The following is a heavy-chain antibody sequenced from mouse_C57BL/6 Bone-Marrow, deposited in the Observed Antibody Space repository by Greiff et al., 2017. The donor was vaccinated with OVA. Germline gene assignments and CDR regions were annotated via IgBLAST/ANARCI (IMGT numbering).Heavy chain of an antibody. Sequence: EVQGVESGGDLVKPGGSLKLSCAASGFTFSSYGMSWVRQTPDKRLEWVATISSGGSYTYYPDSVKGRFTISRDNAKNTLYLQMSSLKSEDTAMYYCARLNYLYAMDYWGQGTSVTVSS. J-gene: IGHJ4*01. CDR2: ISSGGSYT. CDR3: ARLNYLYAMDY. CDR1: GFTFSSYG. V-gene: IGHV5-6*01. D-gene: IGHD5-5*01.